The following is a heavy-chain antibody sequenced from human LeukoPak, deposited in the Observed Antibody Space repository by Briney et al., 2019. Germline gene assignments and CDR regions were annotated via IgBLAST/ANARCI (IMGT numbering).Heavy chain of an antibody. V-gene: IGHV3-30-3*01. Sequence: GGSLRLSCAASGFTFSSYAMHWVRQAPGKGLEWVAVISYDGSNKYYADSVKGRFTISRDNSKNTLYLQMNSLRAEDTAVYYCARSIVVVLIRDAFDIWGQGTMVTVSS. CDR2: ISYDGSNK. CDR3: ARSIVVVLIRDAFDI. CDR1: GFTFSSYA. D-gene: IGHD3-22*01. J-gene: IGHJ3*02.